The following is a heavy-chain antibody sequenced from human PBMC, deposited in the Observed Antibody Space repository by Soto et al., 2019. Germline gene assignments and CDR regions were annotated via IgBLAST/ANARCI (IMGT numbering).Heavy chain of an antibody. CDR2: IRPVSGAI. D-gene: IGHD6-19*01. CDR1: GFSFRDFF. CDR3: ARERKVSGKGRFFDS. V-gene: IGHV1-2*02. J-gene: IGHJ5*01. Sequence: ASVKVSCKSSGFSFRDFFVHWVRQAPGQGLEWVGWIRPVSGAIDYAQRFRGRVTMTRDLSVGTAYMELSSLTSDDKAVYYCARERKVSGKGRFFDSWGHGTLVTVSS.